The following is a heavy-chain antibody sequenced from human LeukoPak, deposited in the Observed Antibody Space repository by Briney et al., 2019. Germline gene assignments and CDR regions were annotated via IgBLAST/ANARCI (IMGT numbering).Heavy chain of an antibody. V-gene: IGHV3-21*01. CDR1: GFTFSSSTFGSYT. Sequence: GGSLRLSCATSGFTFSSSTFGSYTMNWVRQAPGKGLEWVSSISGTGTYIYYTDSVKGRFTISRDIANSLLYLQMNSLRADDTAVYYCARDLDYSTGFAHWGQGTLVTVSS. J-gene: IGHJ4*02. CDR3: ARDLDYSTGFAH. CDR2: ISGTGTYI. D-gene: IGHD4-11*01.